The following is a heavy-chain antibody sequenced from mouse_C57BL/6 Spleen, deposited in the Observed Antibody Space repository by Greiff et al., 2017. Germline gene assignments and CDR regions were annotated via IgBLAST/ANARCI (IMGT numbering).Heavy chain of an antibody. V-gene: IGHV5-4*01. D-gene: IGHD2-3*01. CDR2: ISDGGSYT. CDR3: ARERWLLRYFDV. CDR1: GFTFSSYA. Sequence: EVKLVESGGGLVKPGGSLKLSCAASGFTFSSYAMSWVRQTPEKRLEWVATISDGGSYTYYPDNVKGRFTISRDNAKNDLYLQMSHLKSEDTAMYYCARERWLLRYFDVWGTGTTVTVSS. J-gene: IGHJ1*03.